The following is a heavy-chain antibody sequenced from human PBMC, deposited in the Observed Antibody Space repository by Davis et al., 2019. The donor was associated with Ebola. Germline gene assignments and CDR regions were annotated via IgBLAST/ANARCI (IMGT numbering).Heavy chain of an antibody. Sequence: LRLSCTVSGGSISSGGYSWSWIRQPPGKGLEWIGYIYHSGSTYYNPSLKSRVTISVDRSKNQFSLKLSSVTAADTAVYYCARVGAAWPSYYGMDVWGQGTTVTVSS. CDR1: GGSISSGGYS. CDR2: IYHSGST. CDR3: ARVGAAWPSYYGMDV. D-gene: IGHD3-10*01. V-gene: IGHV4-30-2*01. J-gene: IGHJ6*02.